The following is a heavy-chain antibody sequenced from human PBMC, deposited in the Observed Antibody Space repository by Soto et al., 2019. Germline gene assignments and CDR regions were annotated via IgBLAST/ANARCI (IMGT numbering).Heavy chain of an antibody. D-gene: IGHD4-4*01. J-gene: IGHJ4*02. Sequence: GGSLRLSCAASGFSFSSAWMSWVRQTPEKGLEWVGRIKSKSDGGTTDYAAPVKGRFTISRDDSENTLYLQMNSLKTEDTAVYYCTTDGFYSPVDHWGQGTLVTVSS. CDR1: GFSFSSAW. V-gene: IGHV3-15*01. CDR2: IKSKSDGGTT. CDR3: TTDGFYSPVDH.